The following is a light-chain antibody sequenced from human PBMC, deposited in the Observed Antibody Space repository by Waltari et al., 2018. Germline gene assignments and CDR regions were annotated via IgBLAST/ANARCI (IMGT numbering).Light chain of an antibody. CDR2: DNN. CDR1: SSNIGHNY. Sequence: QSVLTQPPSVSAAAGQKVTISCPGSSSNIGHNYVSWYQHLPGTAPKLLIYDNNQRPSGIPDRFSGSKSDTSATLDITGLQTGDEADYYCGTWDSSLGAVIFGGGTKLTVL. J-gene: IGLJ2*01. CDR3: GTWDSSLGAVI. V-gene: IGLV1-51*01.